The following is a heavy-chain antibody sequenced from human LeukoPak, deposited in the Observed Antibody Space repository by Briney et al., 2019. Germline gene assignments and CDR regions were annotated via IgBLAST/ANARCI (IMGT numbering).Heavy chain of an antibody. CDR1: GGSVSSGTYY. J-gene: IGHJ3*02. CDR3: TRSTNLEAFDI. CDR2: IYYSGST. D-gene: IGHD2-8*01. V-gene: IGHV4-61*01. Sequence: SETLSLTCTVSGGSVSSGTYYWSWIRQPPGKGLEWIGYIYYSGSTNYNPSLKSRVTISVDTSKNQCSLKLSSVTTADTAVYYCTRSTNLEAFDIWGQGTMVTVSS.